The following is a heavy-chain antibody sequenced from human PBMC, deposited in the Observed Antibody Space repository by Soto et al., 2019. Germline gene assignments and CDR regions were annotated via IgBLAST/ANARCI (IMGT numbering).Heavy chain of an antibody. D-gene: IGHD6-6*01. V-gene: IGHV3-30*18. J-gene: IGHJ4*02. Sequence: QVQLVESGGGVVQPGRSLRLSCAASGFTFSSYGMHWVRQAPGEGLEWVAVISYDGSNKYYADSVKGRFTISRDNSKNTLYLQMNSLRAEDTAVYYCAKGGGSSPDYWGQGTLVTVSS. CDR2: ISYDGSNK. CDR1: GFTFSSYG. CDR3: AKGGGSSPDY.